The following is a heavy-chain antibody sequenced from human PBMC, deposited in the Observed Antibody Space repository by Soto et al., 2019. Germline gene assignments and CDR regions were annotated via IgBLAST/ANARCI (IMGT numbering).Heavy chain of an antibody. CDR2: ISTNGGST. J-gene: IGHJ4*02. D-gene: IGHD3-3*01. V-gene: IGHV3-64*04. CDR1: GFTFSSYA. Sequence: PGGSLRLSCSASGFTFSSYAMHWVRQAPGKGLEYVSSISTNGGSTHYADSVKGRFTLTRDTSIGTAYIELSSLRTDDTALYFCATEASISRGPNPLAYWGQGTLVTVSS. CDR3: ATEASISRGPNPLAY.